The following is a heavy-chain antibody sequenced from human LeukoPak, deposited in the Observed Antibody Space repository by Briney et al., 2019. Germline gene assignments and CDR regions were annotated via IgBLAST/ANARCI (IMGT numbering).Heavy chain of an antibody. V-gene: IGHV3-74*01. CDR1: GFTFSSYW. D-gene: IGHD3-22*01. Sequence: PGGSLRLSCAASGFTFSSYWMHWVRQAPGKGLVWVSRINSDGSSTSYADSVKGRFTISRDNAKNTLYLQMNSLRAEDTAVYYCARDLQDSSGYYYESIHAFDIWGQGTMVTVSS. CDR3: ARDLQDSSGYYYESIHAFDI. CDR2: INSDGSST. J-gene: IGHJ3*02.